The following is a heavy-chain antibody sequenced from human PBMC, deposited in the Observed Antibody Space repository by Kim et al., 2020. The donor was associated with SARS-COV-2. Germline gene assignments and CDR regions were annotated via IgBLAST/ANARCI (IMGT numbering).Heavy chain of an antibody. J-gene: IGHJ4*02. CDR2: A. D-gene: IGHD7-27*01. V-gene: IGHV1-69*01. CDR3: ASHPNWGLDY. Sequence: AHYAQKFQGRGTITADESTSTAYMQLSSLRSEDTAVYYCASHPNWGLDYWGQGTLVTVSS.